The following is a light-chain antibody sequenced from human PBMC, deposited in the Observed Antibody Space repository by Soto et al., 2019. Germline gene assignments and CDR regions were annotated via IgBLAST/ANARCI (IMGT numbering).Light chain of an antibody. V-gene: IGKV1-5*03. CDR2: KAS. J-gene: IGKJ1*01. Sequence: DIQMTQSPSTLSGSVGDRVTITCLASQTISSWLAWYQQKPGKAPKLLIYKASTLKSGVPSRFSGSGSGTEFTLTISSLQPDDFATYYCQQYNSYLWTFGQGTKVDIK. CDR3: QQYNSYLWT. CDR1: QTISSW.